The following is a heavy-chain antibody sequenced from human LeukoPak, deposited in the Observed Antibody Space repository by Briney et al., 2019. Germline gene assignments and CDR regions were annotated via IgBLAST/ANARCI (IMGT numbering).Heavy chain of an antibody. CDR1: GYTFISYG. CDR2: ISAHNGDT. CDR3: ARVGNHIAAEIY. Sequence: ASVKVSCKASGYTFISYGISWVRQAPGQGLEWMGWISAHNGDTNSAQKLQGRVTMTTDTSTSTAYMELRSLRSDDTAVYYCARVGNHIAAEIYWGQGTLVTVSS. D-gene: IGHD6-13*01. J-gene: IGHJ4*02. V-gene: IGHV1-18*01.